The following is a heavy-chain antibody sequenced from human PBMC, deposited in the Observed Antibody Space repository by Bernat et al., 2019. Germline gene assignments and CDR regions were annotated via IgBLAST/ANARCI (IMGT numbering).Heavy chain of an antibody. CDR3: ARESSDVDTAMAPLLDSMGFDP. D-gene: IGHD5-18*01. CDR2: IWYDGSNT. J-gene: IGHJ5*02. V-gene: IGHV3-33*01. CDR1: GFTFSSYG. Sequence: QVQLVESGGGVVQPGRSLRLSCAASGFTFSSYGMHWVRQAPGKGLEWVAVIWYDGSNTYYADSVKGRFTISRDNSKNTLYLQMNSLRAEDTAVYYCARESSDVDTAMAPLLDSMGFDPWGQGTLVTVSS.